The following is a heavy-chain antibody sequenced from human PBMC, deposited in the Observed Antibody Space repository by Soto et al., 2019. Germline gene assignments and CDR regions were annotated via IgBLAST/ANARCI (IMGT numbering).Heavy chain of an antibody. V-gene: IGHV4-61*01. CDR2: IYYSGST. CDR3: ARSKDIVVVPAAKKRQGDHYYYGMDV. Sequence: PSETLSLTCTVSGGSVSIGSYYWSWIRQPPGKGLEWIGYIYYSGSTNYNPSLKSRVTISVDTSKNQFSLKLSSVTAADTAVYYCARSKDIVVVPAAKKRQGDHYYYGMDVWGQGTTVTVSS. J-gene: IGHJ6*02. CDR1: GGSVSIGSYY. D-gene: IGHD2-2*01.